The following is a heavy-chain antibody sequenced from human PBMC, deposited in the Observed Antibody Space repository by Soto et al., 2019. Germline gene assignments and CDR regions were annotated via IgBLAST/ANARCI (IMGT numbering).Heavy chain of an antibody. V-gene: IGHV3-33*01. CDR2: IWYDGSNK. CDR1: GFTFSSYG. CDR3: ARDGGEYYFDY. J-gene: IGHJ4*02. Sequence: QVQLVESGGGVVQPGRSLRLSCAASGFTFSSYGMHWVSQAPGKGLEWVAVIWYDGSNKYYADSVKGRFTISRDNSKNTLYLQMNSLRAEDTAVYYCARDGGEYYFDYWGQGTLVTVSS. D-gene: IGHD3-16*01.